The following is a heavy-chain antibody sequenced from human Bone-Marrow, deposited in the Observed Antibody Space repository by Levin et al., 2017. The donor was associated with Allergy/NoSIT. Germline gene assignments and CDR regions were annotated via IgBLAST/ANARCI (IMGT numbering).Heavy chain of an antibody. D-gene: IGHD6-6*01. J-gene: IGHJ6*02. CDR1: GGSISRGGEY. Sequence: KPSETLSLTCTVSGGSISRGGEYWTWIRQHPGKGLEWIGYIYYSGSTYYNPSLKSRVTMSIDTSKNEFSLKLSSVTAADTAVYYCARDVGSVASSYGMDVWGQGTTVTVSS. CDR3: ARDVGSVASSYGMDV. V-gene: IGHV4-31*03. CDR2: IYYSGST.